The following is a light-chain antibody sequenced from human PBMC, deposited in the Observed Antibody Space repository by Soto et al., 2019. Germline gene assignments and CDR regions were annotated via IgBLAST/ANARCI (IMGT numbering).Light chain of an antibody. CDR3: QQCYSTLPFT. CDR1: QSISSY. V-gene: IGKV1-39*01. Sequence: DIQMTQSPSSLSASVGDRVTITCRASQSISSYLNWYQQKPGKAPKLLIYAASSLQSGVPSRFSGSGSGTDFTLTISSLQPEDFATYYCQQCYSTLPFTFGPGTKVDIK. J-gene: IGKJ3*01. CDR2: AAS.